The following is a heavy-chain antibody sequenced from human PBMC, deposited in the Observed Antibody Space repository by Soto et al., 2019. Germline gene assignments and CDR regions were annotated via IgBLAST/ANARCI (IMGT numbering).Heavy chain of an antibody. CDR3: GRIAVASGNNDY. D-gene: IGHD6-19*01. J-gene: IGHJ4*02. CDR2: IYYTGTT. CDR1: SGSISSYY. V-gene: IGHV4-59*01. Sequence: SETLSLACAVSSGSISSYYWSWIRQSPGKGLEWIGYIYYTGTTNYNPSLKSRVTISVDTSKNQFSLKLSSVTAADTAVYYCGRIAVASGNNDYWGQGTLVTVS.